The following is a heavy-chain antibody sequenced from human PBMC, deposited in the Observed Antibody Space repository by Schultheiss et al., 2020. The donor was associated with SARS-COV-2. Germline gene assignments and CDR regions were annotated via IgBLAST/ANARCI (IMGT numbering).Heavy chain of an antibody. CDR3: ARVSAYCGGDCYFDS. Sequence: GGSLRLSCAASGFTFSNYAMSWVRQAPEKGLEWVAVISYDGSNKYYADSVKGRFTISRDNSKNTLYLQMNSLRAEDMAVYYCARVSAYCGGDCYFDSWGQGSLVTVSS. CDR2: ISYDGSNK. D-gene: IGHD2-21*02. V-gene: IGHV3-30*04. CDR1: GFTFSNYA. J-gene: IGHJ4*02.